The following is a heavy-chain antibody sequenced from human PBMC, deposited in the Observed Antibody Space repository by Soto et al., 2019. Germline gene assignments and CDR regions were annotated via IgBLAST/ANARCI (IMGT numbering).Heavy chain of an antibody. J-gene: IGHJ5*02. CDR1: GGSISSGGYY. CDR2: IYYSGST. V-gene: IGHV4-31*03. Sequence: SETLSLTCTVSGGSISSGGYYWSWIRQHPGKGLEWIGYIYYSGSTYYNPSLKSRVTISVDTSKNQFSLKLSSVTAADTAVYYCARGSHYGEGSNWFDPWGQGTLVTVSS. CDR3: ARGSHYGEGSNWFDP. D-gene: IGHD3-10*01.